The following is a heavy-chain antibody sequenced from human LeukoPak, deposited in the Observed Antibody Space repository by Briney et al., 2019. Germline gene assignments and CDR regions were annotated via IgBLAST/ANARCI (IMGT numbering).Heavy chain of an antibody. D-gene: IGHD4-17*01. CDR1: GYSFTTSW. J-gene: IGHJ4*02. CDR2: VFPADSDT. V-gene: IGHV5-51*01. Sequence: GESLKISCKGSGYSFTTSWIGWVRQMPGKGLEWMGIVFPADSDTRYSPSFQGQVTFSADKSISTAYLQWSSLKASGSAMYYCARHGGAFDYWGQGTLVTVSS. CDR3: ARHGGAFDY.